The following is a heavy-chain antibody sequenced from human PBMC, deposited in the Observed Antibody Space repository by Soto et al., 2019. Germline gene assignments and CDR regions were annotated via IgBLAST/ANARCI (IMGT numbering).Heavy chain of an antibody. CDR2: ISGGGTIK. J-gene: IGHJ4*02. CDR1: GFTFSDYY. V-gene: IGHV3-11*01. Sequence: QVQLVESGGGLVKPGGSLRLSCAASGFTFSDYYMTWIRQTPGKGLEWVSYISGGGTIKYYADSVKGRFTISRDNAKNSLYLQMNSLRAEDTAVYYCARDTVPAHCGGDCYPPPLCEYWGQGTLVTVSS. D-gene: IGHD2-21*01. CDR3: ARDTVPAHCGGDCYPPPLCEY.